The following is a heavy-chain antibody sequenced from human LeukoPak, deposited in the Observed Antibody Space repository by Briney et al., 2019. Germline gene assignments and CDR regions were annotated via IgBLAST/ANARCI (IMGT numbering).Heavy chain of an antibody. Sequence: SETLSLTCAVYGGSFSGYYWSWIRQPPGKGLEWIGEINHSGSTNYNPPLKSRVTISVDMSKNQFSLKLSSVTAADTAVYYCARSYSGSYLPFDYWGQGTLVTVSS. CDR2: INHSGST. CDR1: GGSFSGYY. CDR3: ARSYSGSYLPFDY. D-gene: IGHD1-26*01. J-gene: IGHJ4*02. V-gene: IGHV4-34*01.